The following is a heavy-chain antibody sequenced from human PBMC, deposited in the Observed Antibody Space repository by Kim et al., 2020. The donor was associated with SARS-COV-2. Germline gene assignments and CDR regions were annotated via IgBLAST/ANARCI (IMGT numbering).Heavy chain of an antibody. CDR2: ISYDGSNK. Sequence: GGSLRLSCAASGFTFSSYGMHWVRQAPGKGLEWVAVISYDGSNKYYADSVKGRFTISRDNSKNTLYLQMNSLRAEDTAVYYCARDQYYYGSGSYYNVGDSWGQGTLVTVSS. D-gene: IGHD3-10*01. CDR3: ARDQYYYGSGSYYNVGDS. V-gene: IGHV3-33*05. CDR1: GFTFSSYG. J-gene: IGHJ4*02.